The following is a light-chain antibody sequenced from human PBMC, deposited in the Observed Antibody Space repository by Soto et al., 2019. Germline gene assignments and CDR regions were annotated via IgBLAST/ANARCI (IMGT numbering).Light chain of an antibody. CDR1: QTIIIW. CDR3: QHYNSYSEA. V-gene: IGKV1-5*03. CDR2: KAS. J-gene: IGKJ1*01. Sequence: DIQMTQSPSTLSASVGDRVVITCRASQTIIIWLAWYQQKPGKAPKLLIYKASTLKSGVPSRFSGSGSGTDFTLTISSLQPEDFATYYCQHYNSYSEAFGQGTKVDIK.